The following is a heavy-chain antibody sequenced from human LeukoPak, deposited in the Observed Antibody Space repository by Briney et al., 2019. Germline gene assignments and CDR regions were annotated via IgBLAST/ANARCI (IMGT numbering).Heavy chain of an antibody. V-gene: IGHV4-34*01. CDR1: GGSFSGYY. J-gene: IGHJ4*02. CDR2: INHSGST. Sequence: SETLSLTCAVYGGSFSGYYWSWIRQPPGKGLEWIGEINHSGSTNSDPSLKSRVTISVDTSKNQFSLKLTSVTAADTAVYYCAGDYSGSLDYWGQGTLVTVSS. D-gene: IGHD4-11*01. CDR3: AGDYSGSLDY.